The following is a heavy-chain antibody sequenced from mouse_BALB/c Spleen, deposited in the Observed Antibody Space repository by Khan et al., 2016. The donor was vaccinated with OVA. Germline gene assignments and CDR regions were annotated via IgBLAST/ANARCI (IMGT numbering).Heavy chain of an antibody. CDR3: ARHEDGNDGYYDYAMDY. D-gene: IGHD2-3*01. CDR1: GYTFTEYI. Sequence: QVQLQQSGAELVKPGASVKLSCKASGYTFTEYIIHWVKQRSGQGLEWIGWFYPGSGSIKYNENFKDKATLTADKSSSTVYMELSRLTAEDSAVYVCARHEDGNDGYYDYAMDYWGQGTSVTVSS. CDR2: FYPGSGSI. V-gene: IGHV1-62-2*01. J-gene: IGHJ4*01.